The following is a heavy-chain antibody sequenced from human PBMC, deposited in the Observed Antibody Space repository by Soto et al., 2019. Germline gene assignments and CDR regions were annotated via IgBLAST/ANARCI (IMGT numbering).Heavy chain of an antibody. CDR1: GFTFSSYA. Sequence: EVQLLESGGGLVQPGGSLRLSCAASGFTFSSYAMSWVRQAPGKGLEWVSAISSGGGSTYYADSVKGRFTISRDNSKSTLYLQMDRLRAEDTAVYYCAKRLVYSSAWYYFDYWAREPWSPSPQ. CDR3: AKRLVYSSAWYYFDY. J-gene: IGHJ4*02. D-gene: IGHD6-19*01. V-gene: IGHV3-23*01. CDR2: ISSGGGST.